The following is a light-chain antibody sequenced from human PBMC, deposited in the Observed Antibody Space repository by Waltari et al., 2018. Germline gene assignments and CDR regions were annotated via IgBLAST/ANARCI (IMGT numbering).Light chain of an antibody. V-gene: IGLV3-21*04. CDR1: NIETKS. CDR2: YDN. J-gene: IGLJ3*02. CDR3: QVWDDFIDSGV. Sequence: YVVTQPPSVSVTPGQTATLTCGGENIETKSVNWYQQKPGQAPFLVMFYDNDRPAGIPERFSGSNSGNTATLTINWGEAGDEADDHCQVWDDFIDSGVFGGGTRLSVL.